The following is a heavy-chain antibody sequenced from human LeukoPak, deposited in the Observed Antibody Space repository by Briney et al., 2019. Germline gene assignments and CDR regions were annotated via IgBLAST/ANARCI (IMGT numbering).Heavy chain of an antibody. CDR1: GFTFSSYW. CDR3: AKDQVVAGIAAGSDY. D-gene: IGHD6-13*01. J-gene: IGHJ4*02. Sequence: QPGGSLRLSCAASGFTFSSYWMHWVRQAPGKGLVWVSRINSDGSSTSYADSVKGRFTISRDNSNNTLYLQMNSLRPEDTAVYSCAKDQVVAGIAAGSDYWGQGTLVTVSS. CDR2: INSDGSST. V-gene: IGHV3-74*01.